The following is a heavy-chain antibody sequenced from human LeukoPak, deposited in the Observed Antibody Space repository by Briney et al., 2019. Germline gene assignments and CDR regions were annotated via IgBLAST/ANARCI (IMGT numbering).Heavy chain of an antibody. D-gene: IGHD3-22*01. CDR2: MNPNSGNT. J-gene: IGHJ4*02. Sequence: ASVKFSCKASGYTFTSYDINWVRQATGQGLEWMGWMNPNSGNTGYAQKFQGRVTMTRNTSISTAYMELSSLRSEDTAVYYCARGLAQDYYDSSGYCDYWGQGTLVTVSS. V-gene: IGHV1-8*01. CDR3: ARGLAQDYYDSSGYCDY. CDR1: GYTFTSYD.